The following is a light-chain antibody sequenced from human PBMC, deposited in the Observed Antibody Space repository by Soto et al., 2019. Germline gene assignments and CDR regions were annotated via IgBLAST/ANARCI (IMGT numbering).Light chain of an antibody. V-gene: IGKV1-13*02. CDR3: QQFNSYPL. Sequence: AIQLTQSPSSLSASVGDRVTITCRASQGISSALAWYQQKPGKAPKLLIYDASSLESGVPSRFSGSGSGTDFTLTISSLQHEDFATYYCQQFNSYPLFGQGTRLEIK. CDR2: DAS. CDR1: QGISSA. J-gene: IGKJ5*01.